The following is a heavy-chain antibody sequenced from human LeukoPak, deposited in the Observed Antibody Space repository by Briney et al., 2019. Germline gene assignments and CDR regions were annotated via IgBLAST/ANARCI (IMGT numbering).Heavy chain of an antibody. CDR2: IKQDGSEK. V-gene: IGHV3-7*03. CDR1: GFTFSSYW. D-gene: IGHD2-2*02. CDR3: AKHDGYGVREYQLLYNY. Sequence: GGSLRLSCAASGFTFSSYWMSWVRQAPGKGLEWVANIKQDGSEKYYVDSVKGRFTISRDNSKNTLYLQMNSLRAEDTAVYYCAKHDGYGVREYQLLYNYWGQGTLVTVSS. J-gene: IGHJ4*02.